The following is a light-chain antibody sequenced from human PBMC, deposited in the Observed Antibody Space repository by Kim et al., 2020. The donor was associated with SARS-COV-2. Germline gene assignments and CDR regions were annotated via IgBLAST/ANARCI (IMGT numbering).Light chain of an antibody. Sequence: QSVLTQPPSVSGAPGQRVTISCTGSSSNIGAGYDVHWYQQLPGPAPKLLIYGNSNRPSGVPDRFSGSKSGTSASLAITGLQAEDEADYYCQCYDSSLSGRYVFGAGTKVTVL. V-gene: IGLV1-40*01. CDR3: QCYDSSLSGRYV. J-gene: IGLJ1*01. CDR2: GNS. CDR1: SSNIGAGYD.